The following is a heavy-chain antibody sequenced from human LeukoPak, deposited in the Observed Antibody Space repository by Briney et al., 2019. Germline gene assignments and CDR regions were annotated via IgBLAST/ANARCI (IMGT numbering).Heavy chain of an antibody. J-gene: IGHJ6*02. CDR3: AALLLWFGESPSEDYYGMDV. Sequence: LEASVKVSCKASGFTFTSSAMQWVRQARGQRLEWIGWIVVGSGNTNYAQKFQERVTITRDMSTGTAYMELSSLRSEDTAVYYCAALLLWFGESPSEDYYGMDVWGQGTTVTVSS. V-gene: IGHV1-58*02. CDR1: GFTFTSSA. D-gene: IGHD3-10*01. CDR2: IVVGSGNT.